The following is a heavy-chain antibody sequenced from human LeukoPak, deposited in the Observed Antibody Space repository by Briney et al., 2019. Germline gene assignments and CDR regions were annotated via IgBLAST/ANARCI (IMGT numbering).Heavy chain of an antibody. J-gene: IGHJ4*02. CDR3: AKTLGYNYGYVEN. CDR1: GFTFSSYA. D-gene: IGHD5-18*01. CDR2: VSGGGGNT. V-gene: IGHV3-23*01. Sequence: GGSLRLSCAASGFTFSSYAMSWVRQAPGKGLEWVSAVSGGGGNTHDADSVRGRFTISRDNSKNTLYLQMNSLRAEDTAVYYCAKTLGYNYGYVENWGQGTLVTVSS.